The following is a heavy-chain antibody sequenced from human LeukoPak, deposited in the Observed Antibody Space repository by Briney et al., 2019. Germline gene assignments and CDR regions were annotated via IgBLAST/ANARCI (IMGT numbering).Heavy chain of an antibody. CDR2: INPNSGGT. D-gene: IGHD6-6*01. CDR1: GYTFTSYA. J-gene: IGHJ4*02. V-gene: IGHV1-18*01. Sequence: ASVKVSCKASGYTFTSYAMNWVRQAPGQGLEWMGWINPNSGGTNYAQKLQGRVTMTTDTSTSTAYMELRSLRSDDTAVYYCARVPGSIAAPPRDYWGQGTLVTVSS. CDR3: ARVPGSIAAPPRDY.